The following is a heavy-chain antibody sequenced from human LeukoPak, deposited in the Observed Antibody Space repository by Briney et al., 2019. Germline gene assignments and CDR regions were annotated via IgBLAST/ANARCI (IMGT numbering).Heavy chain of an antibody. J-gene: IGHJ4*02. D-gene: IGHD3-9*01. CDR2: ISAYNGNT. V-gene: IGHV1-18*01. CDR1: GYTFTSYG. CDR3: ARGGYDILTGYQGDY. Sequence: ASVKVSCKASGYTFTSYGISWVRQAPGQGLEWMGWISAYNGNTNYAQKLQGRVTMTTDTSTSTAYMELRSLRSDDTAVYYCARGGYDILTGYQGDYWGQGTLVTVSS.